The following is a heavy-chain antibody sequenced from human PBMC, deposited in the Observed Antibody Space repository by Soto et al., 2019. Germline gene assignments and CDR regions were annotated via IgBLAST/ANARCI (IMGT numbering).Heavy chain of an antibody. D-gene: IGHD1-1*01. V-gene: IGHV4-30-4*01. CDR2: TYYSGST. CDR1: GGSISSGDYY. Sequence: QVQLQESGPGLVKPSQTLSLTCTVSGGSISSGDYYWSWIRQPPGKGLEWIGYTYYSGSTYYNPSLKSRVTISVDTSKNQFSVELSSVTAADTAVYYCDRSRNDRLKYYFDYWGQGTLVTVSS. J-gene: IGHJ4*02. CDR3: DRSRNDRLKYYFDY.